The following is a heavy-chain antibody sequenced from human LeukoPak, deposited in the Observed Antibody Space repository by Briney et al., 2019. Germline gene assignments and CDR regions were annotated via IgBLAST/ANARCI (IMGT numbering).Heavy chain of an antibody. CDR3: ARQGEAASFDY. J-gene: IGHJ4*02. V-gene: IGHV1-2*02. CDR2: INSYSGGT. CDR1: GYTFTGAY. Sequence: ASVKVSCKASGYTFTGAYIHWVRQAPGQGPEWMGWINSYSGGTNYAQKFQGRVTLTRDTSLGTAYMELSRLRSDDTAVYYCARQGEAASFDYWGQGTLVTVSS. D-gene: IGHD6-13*01.